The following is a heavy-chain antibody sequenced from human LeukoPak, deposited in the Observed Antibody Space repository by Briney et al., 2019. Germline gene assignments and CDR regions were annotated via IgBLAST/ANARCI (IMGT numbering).Heavy chain of an antibody. CDR3: AIDYGDYLDY. D-gene: IGHD4-17*01. J-gene: IGHJ4*02. CDR2: IYYSGST. Sequence: KASETLSLTCTVSGGSISSGGYYWSWIRQHPGKGLEWIGYIYYSGSTYYNPSLKSRVTISVDTSKNQFSLKLSSVTAADTAVYHCAIDYGDYLDYWGQGTLVTVSS. V-gene: IGHV4-31*03. CDR1: GGSISSGGYY.